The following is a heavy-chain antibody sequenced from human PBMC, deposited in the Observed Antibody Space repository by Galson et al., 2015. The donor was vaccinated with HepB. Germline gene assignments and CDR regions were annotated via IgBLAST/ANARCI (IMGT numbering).Heavy chain of an antibody. CDR2: ISGSGGST. CDR3: ARDRGWYVSAQFDY. D-gene: IGHD6-19*01. Sequence: SLRLSCAASGFTFSSYAMSWVRQAPGKGLEWVSAISGSGGSTYYADSVKGRFTISRDNSKNTLYLQMNSLRAEDTAVYYCARDRGWYVSAQFDYWGQGTLVTVSS. J-gene: IGHJ4*02. CDR1: GFTFSSYA. V-gene: IGHV3-23*01.